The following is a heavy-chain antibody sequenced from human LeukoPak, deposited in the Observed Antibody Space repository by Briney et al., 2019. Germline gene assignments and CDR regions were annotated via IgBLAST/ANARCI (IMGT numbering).Heavy chain of an antibody. CDR2: ISGRGGST. Sequence: GGSLRLSCAASGFTFSSYAMSWVRQAPGKGLEWVSGISGRGGSTNYADSVKGRFTISRDNSKNTLYLQMNSLRVEDTAVYYCAKTRGSSSVVYYYYMDVWGKGTTVTVSS. D-gene: IGHD6-6*01. J-gene: IGHJ6*03. CDR3: AKTRGSSSVVYYYYMDV. V-gene: IGHV3-23*01. CDR1: GFTFSSYA.